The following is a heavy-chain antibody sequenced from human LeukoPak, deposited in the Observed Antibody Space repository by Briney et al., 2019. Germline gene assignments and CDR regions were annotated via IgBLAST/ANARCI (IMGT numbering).Heavy chain of an antibody. CDR1: GFSLTTNGVG. J-gene: IGHJ4*02. V-gene: IGHV2-5*02. D-gene: IGHD6-13*01. Sequence: ESGPTLVNPTQTLTLTCTFSGFSLTTNGVGVGWVRQPPGKALQWLAVIYWDGDKRYSPSLKTRLSINKDTSKNQVVLRMTNMHPVDTGTYYCAHPGVAAAFDYWGQGILVTVSS. CDR2: IYWDGDK. CDR3: AHPGVAAAFDY.